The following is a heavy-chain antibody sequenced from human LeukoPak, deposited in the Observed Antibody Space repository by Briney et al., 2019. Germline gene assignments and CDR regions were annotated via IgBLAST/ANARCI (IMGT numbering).Heavy chain of an antibody. CDR1: GGTFSSYT. CDR2: ISAYNGNT. D-gene: IGHD1-14*01. V-gene: IGHV1-18*01. J-gene: IGHJ4*02. CDR3: ARVPPGSFDY. Sequence: ASVKVSCKASGGTFSSYTISWVRQAPGQGLEWMGWISAYNGNTNYARKLQGRVTMTTDTSTSTAYMELRSLRSDDTAVYYCARVPPGSFDYWGQGTLVTVSS.